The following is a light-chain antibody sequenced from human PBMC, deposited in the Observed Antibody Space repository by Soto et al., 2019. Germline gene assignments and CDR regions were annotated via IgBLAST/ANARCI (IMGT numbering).Light chain of an antibody. J-gene: IGLJ1*01. V-gene: IGLV2-14*01. CDR1: SSDVGGYKY. CDR2: EVS. Sequence: SALTQPASVSGSPGQSITISCTGTSSDVGGYKYVSCYQQHPGKAPKLMIYEVSNRPSGVSNRFSGSKSGNTASLTISGLQAEDEADYYCSSYTSSSTPYVFGTGTKVTVL. CDR3: SSYTSSSTPYV.